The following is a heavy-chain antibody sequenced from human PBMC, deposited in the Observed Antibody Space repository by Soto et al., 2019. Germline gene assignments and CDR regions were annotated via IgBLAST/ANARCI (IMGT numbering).Heavy chain of an antibody. Sequence: TGGSLRLSCAASGFTFSSYGMHWVRQAPGKGLEWVAVIWYDGSNKYYADSVKGRFTISRDNSKNTLYLQMNSLRAEDTAVYYCAREVISSEDAFDIWGQGTMVTVSS. D-gene: IGHD3-10*01. CDR1: GFTFSSYG. CDR3: AREVISSEDAFDI. J-gene: IGHJ3*02. CDR2: IWYDGSNK. V-gene: IGHV3-33*01.